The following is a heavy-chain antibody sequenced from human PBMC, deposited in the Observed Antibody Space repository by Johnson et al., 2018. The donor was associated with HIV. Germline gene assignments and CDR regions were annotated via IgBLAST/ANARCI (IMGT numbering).Heavy chain of an antibody. Sequence: VQLVESGGGLVKPGGSLRLSCAASGFTFSDYYMSWVRQPPGKGLEWVSVIYSGGNTYYADSVKGRFTISRDNSKKSLFLQLSRLRAGDTGVYYCARGGTYNWSPDRSGNAFDIWGQGTTVTVSS. V-gene: IGHV3-66*01. J-gene: IGHJ3*02. CDR3: ARGGTYNWSPDRSGNAFDI. CDR1: GFTFSDYY. CDR2: IYSGGNT. D-gene: IGHD1-20*01.